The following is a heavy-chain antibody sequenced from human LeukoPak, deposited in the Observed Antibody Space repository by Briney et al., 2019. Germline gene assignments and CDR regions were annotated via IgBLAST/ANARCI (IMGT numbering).Heavy chain of an antibody. Sequence: AGGSLRLSCAASGFTFSSYGMHEVGQAPGNGLPWVAVIWYDGGNKYYADSGKGRFTLARDNYQNTLYLKMKTPRAEATAVYSRARDASMWGEGVDYWGQGTLVTVSS. V-gene: IGHV3-33*01. J-gene: IGHJ4*02. CDR3: ARDASMWGEGVDY. CDR2: IWYDGGNK. D-gene: IGHD3-16*01. CDR1: GFTFSSYG.